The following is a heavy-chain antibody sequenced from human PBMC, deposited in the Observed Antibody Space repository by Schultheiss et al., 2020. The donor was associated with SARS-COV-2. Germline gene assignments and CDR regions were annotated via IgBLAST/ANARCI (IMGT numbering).Heavy chain of an antibody. CDR1: GFTFSSYG. J-gene: IGHJ4*02. D-gene: IGHD4-17*01. V-gene: IGHV3-33*06. CDR2: IWYDGNNK. Sequence: GGSLRLSCAASGFTFSSYGMHWVRQAPGKGLEWVAVIWYDGNNKYYADSVKGRFTISRDNSKNTLYLQMNSLRAEDTAIYYCAKARAHGDLNFDYWGQGTLVTVSS. CDR3: AKARAHGDLNFDY.